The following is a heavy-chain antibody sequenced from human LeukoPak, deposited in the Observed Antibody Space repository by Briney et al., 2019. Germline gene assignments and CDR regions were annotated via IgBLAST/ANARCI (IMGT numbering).Heavy chain of an antibody. CDR2: IYPGDSDT. D-gene: IGHD3-22*01. Sequence: GESLQISCQGSGYSFTTYWIGWVRQMPGKGLEWMGIIYPGDSDTRYSPSFQGQVTISVDKSISTAYLQWSSLKASDTAMYYCARGGDTSGLYLYYFDYWGQGTLVTVSS. CDR3: ARGGDTSGLYLYYFDY. V-gene: IGHV5-51*01. J-gene: IGHJ4*02. CDR1: GYSFTTYW.